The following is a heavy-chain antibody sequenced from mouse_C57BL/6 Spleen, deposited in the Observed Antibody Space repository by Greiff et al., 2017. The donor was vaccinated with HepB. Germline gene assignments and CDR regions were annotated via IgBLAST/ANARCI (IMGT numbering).Heavy chain of an antibody. CDR3: ARDPFMVTVFFDY. J-gene: IGHJ2*01. CDR2: ISDGGSYT. Sequence: EVKVVESGGGLVKPGGSLKLSCAASGFTFSSYAMSWVRQTPEKRLEWVATISDGGSYTYYPDNVKGRFTISRDNAKNNLYLQMSHLKSEDTAMYYCARDPFMVTVFFDYWGQGTTLTFSS. D-gene: IGHD2-2*01. V-gene: IGHV5-4*01. CDR1: GFTFSSYA.